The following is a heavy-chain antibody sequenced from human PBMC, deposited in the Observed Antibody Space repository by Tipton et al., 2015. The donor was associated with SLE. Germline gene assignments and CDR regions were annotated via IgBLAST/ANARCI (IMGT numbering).Heavy chain of an antibody. J-gene: IGHJ4*02. V-gene: IGHV1-8*01. D-gene: IGHD3-10*01. CDR1: GYTFTSYD. Sequence: QVQLVQSGAEVKKPGASVKVSCKASGYTFTSYDINWVRQATGQGLEWMGWMNPNSGDTDYAQKFQGRVTMTRSTSISTAYMELSSLRSEDTAVYFCARGSGTYYNDADYWGQGTLVTVSS. CDR3: ARGSGTYYNDADY. CDR2: MNPNSGDT.